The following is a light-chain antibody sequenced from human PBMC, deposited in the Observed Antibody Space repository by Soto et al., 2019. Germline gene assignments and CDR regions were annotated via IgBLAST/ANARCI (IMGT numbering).Light chain of an antibody. CDR3: QQYNNGPSRT. CDR1: QDIRSS. V-gene: IGKV3-15*01. Sequence: EIVMTQSPATLSVSPGGRVTLSCRASQDIRSSLAWYQQKPGQSPRLLMDGASTRATGIPARFSGSVSGTDSTLTISSLQSEDFAVYYCQQYNNGPSRTFGQRTRLDI. CDR2: GAS. J-gene: IGKJ1*01.